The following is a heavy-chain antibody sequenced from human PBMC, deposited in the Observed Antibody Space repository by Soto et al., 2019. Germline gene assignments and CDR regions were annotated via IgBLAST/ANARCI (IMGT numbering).Heavy chain of an antibody. D-gene: IGHD3-10*01. V-gene: IGHV3-33*01. CDR2: IWYDGNNK. J-gene: IGHJ2*01. Sequence: QVQLVESGGGVVQPGRSLRLSCAASGFTFSSYGMHWVRQAPGKGLEWVAVIWYDGNNKYYADSVKGRFTISRDNSKNTLYLQMNSLRAEDTAVYYCARYYYGSGSGWYFDLWGRGTLVTVSS. CDR1: GFTFSSYG. CDR3: ARYYYGSGSGWYFDL.